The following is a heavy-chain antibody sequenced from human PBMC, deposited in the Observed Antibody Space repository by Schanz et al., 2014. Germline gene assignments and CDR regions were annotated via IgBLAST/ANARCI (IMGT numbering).Heavy chain of an antibody. D-gene: IGHD3-9*01. V-gene: IGHV4-34*02. CDR3: ARQFYDILTGYWFPYYFDY. CDR1: GGSFSSNY. J-gene: IGHJ4*02. Sequence: QVQLQQWGAGLLKPSETLSLTCAVYGGSFSSNYWSWIRQPPGKGLEWIGEIYHSGSTNYNPSLKSRVTISVDRSKNHFSQKRSSVPAADTAVYYCARQFYDILTGYWFPYYFDYWGQGTLVTVSS. CDR2: IYHSGST.